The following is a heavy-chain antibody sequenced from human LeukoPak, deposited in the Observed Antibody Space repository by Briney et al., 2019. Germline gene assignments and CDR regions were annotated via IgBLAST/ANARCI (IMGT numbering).Heavy chain of an antibody. V-gene: IGHV3-66*01. CDR3: ARDRGAVAGSLVGAFDI. D-gene: IGHD6-19*01. J-gene: IGHJ3*02. Sequence: PGGSLRLSCAASGFTVSSNYMSWVRQAPGKGLEWVSVIYSGGSTYYADSVKGRFTISRDNSKNTLYLQMNSLRAEDTAVYYCARDRGAVAGSLVGAFDIWGQGTMVTVSS. CDR1: GFTVSSNY. CDR2: IYSGGST.